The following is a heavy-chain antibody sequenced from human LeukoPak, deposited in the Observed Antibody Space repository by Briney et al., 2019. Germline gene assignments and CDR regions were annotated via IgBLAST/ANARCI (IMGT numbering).Heavy chain of an antibody. Sequence: GGSLRLSCAASGFTFSNAWMSWVRQAPGKGLEWVSGISASGGDTYYADAVMGRFTISKDNSKSTLYLQMNSLRDEDTAVYYCAKPLSGGTPGYWGQGTLVTVSS. CDR3: AKPLSGGTPGY. V-gene: IGHV3-23*01. J-gene: IGHJ4*02. CDR1: GFTFSNAW. D-gene: IGHD7-27*01. CDR2: ISASGGDT.